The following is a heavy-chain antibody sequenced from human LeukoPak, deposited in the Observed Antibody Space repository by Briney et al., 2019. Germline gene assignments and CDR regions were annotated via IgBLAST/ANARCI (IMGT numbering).Heavy chain of an antibody. Sequence: PSETLSLTSSVSGASISGYYWTWIRQPPGKGLEWIGEINHSGSTNYNPSLKSRVTISVDMSKSQFSLKLSSVTAADTAVYYCARRVVVPAVGFDYWGQGTLVTVSS. CDR1: GASISGYY. CDR3: ARRVVVPAVGFDY. CDR2: INHSGST. D-gene: IGHD2-15*01. J-gene: IGHJ4*02. V-gene: IGHV4-34*01.